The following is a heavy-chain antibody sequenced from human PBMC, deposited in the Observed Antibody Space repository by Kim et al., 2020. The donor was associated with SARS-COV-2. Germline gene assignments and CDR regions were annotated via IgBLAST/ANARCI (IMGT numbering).Heavy chain of an antibody. J-gene: IGHJ4*02. Sequence: YGQKVQGRVTLTRETSTSTVYMGLSSLRSEDTAVYYCARDWGMVRGVIGYWGQGTLVTVSS. CDR3: ARDWGMVRGVIGY. D-gene: IGHD3-10*01. V-gene: IGHV1-46*01.